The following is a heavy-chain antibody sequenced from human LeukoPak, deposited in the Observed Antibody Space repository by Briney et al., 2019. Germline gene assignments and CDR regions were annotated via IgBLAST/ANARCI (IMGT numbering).Heavy chain of an antibody. CDR1: GGSISSSNW. D-gene: IGHD3-10*01. J-gene: IGHJ6*02. V-gene: IGHV4-4*02. CDR2: IYHSGST. Sequence: SETLSLTCAVSGGSISSSNWWSWVRQPPGKGLEWIGEIYHSGSTNYNPSLKSRVTISVDKSKNQFSLKLSSVTAADTAVYYCARDRVLLWFGEADYYYYGMDVWGQGTTVTVSS. CDR3: ARDRVLLWFGEADYYYYGMDV.